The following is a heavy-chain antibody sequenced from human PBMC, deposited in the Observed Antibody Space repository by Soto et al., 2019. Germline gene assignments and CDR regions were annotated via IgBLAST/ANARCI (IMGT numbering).Heavy chain of an antibody. CDR3: ARTNYDYDSSGYYSPHCDY. CDR1: GGSISSGSYY. CDR2: MYYSGTT. J-gene: IGHJ4*02. V-gene: IGHV4-31*03. D-gene: IGHD3-22*01. Sequence: SETLSLTCTVSGGSISSGSYYWSWIRQHPGKGLEWIGYMYYSGTTYYNPSLKSRVTLSVDTSKNQFSLKLSSVTAADTAVYYCARTNYDYDSSGYYSPHCDYWGQGTLVTVSS.